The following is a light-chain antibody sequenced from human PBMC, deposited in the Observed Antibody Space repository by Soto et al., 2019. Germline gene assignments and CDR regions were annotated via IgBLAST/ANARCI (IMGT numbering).Light chain of an antibody. Sequence: QSALTQPPSASGSPGQSGTISCTGTKHDIGVYDFVSWYQDHPGKAPRLIIYEVVQRPSGVPDRLSGCKSVNTASLTVPGLQAADEADYFCTSYAGSNTYVFGRGTQLTVL. CDR2: EVV. CDR1: KHDIGVYDF. CDR3: TSYAGSNTYV. J-gene: IGLJ7*01. V-gene: IGLV2-8*01.